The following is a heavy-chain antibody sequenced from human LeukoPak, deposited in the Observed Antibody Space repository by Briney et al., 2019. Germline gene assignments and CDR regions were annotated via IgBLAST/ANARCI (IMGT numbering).Heavy chain of an antibody. CDR2: IYYNGRI. Sequence: PSQTLSLTCTVSGGSISNGGCYWRWIRQHPGKGLEWIGYIYYNGRINSNPSLKSRIAISVGPSKHQFSLKLHSVNDVDPAIYSNGRINYTPSHNSRISISVDTSKNQFSLKLSSVTAADTAGYYCARRVGGCPTYYFDYWGQGTRVTVSS. J-gene: IGHJ4*02. V-gene: IGHV4-31*03. CDR1: GGSISNGGCY. CDR3: GRINYTPSHNSRISISVDTSKNQFSLKLSSVTAADTAGYYCARRVGGCPTYYFDY. D-gene: IGHD3-10*01.